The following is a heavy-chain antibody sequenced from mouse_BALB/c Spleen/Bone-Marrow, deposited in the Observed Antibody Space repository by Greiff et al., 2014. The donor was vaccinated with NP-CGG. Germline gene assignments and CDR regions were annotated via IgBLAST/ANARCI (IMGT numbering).Heavy chain of an antibody. J-gene: IGHJ1*01. Sequence: QVQLKQSGPGLVAPSQSLSITCIVSGFSLTSYGVHWVRQPPGEGLEWLGVIWAGGSTNYNSALMSRLNISKDNSKSQVFLKMNSLQTDDTAMYYCARTLRWYFDVWGAGTAVTVSS. CDR3: ARTLRWYFDV. V-gene: IGHV2-9*02. CDR1: GFSLTSYG. CDR2: IWAGGST.